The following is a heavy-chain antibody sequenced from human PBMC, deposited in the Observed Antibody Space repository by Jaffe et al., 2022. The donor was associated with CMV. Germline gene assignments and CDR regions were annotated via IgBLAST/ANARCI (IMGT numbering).Heavy chain of an antibody. CDR3: AKDSHTSSWFPDY. Sequence: QVQLVQSGAEEKKPGASVRVSCKASGYTFTAYYVHWVRQAPGQGLEWMGRIDPSSGGANYAQKFQGRVTMTKDTSISTAYMELSGLRSDDTAVYYCAKDSHTSSWFPDYWGQGTLLSVSS. V-gene: IGHV1-2*06. CDR1: GYTFTAYY. D-gene: IGHD6-13*01. CDR2: IDPSSGGA. J-gene: IGHJ4*02.